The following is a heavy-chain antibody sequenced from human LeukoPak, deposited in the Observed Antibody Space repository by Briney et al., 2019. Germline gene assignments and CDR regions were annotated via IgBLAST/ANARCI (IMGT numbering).Heavy chain of an antibody. V-gene: IGHV4-39*02. CDR2: IHYGGTT. CDR3: TRDIGDFVSDF. J-gene: IGHJ4*02. CDR1: GGSIGSGYY. D-gene: IGHD2-21*02. Sequence: TASETLSLTCTVSGGSIGSGYYWAWIRQPPGKGLEWIGSIHYGGTTHYNPSLQSRVTISADTSKNQFALDLRSVTAADTAVYYCTRDIGDFVSDFWGQGTLVTVSS.